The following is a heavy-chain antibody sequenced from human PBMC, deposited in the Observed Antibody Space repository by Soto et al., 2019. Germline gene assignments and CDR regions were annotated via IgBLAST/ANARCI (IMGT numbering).Heavy chain of an antibody. J-gene: IGHJ3*02. D-gene: IGHD2-15*01. V-gene: IGHV4-30-4*01. CDR2: IYYSGST. CDR3: DRGKVVAAHRDAFDI. Sequence: PSETLSLTCTVSGGSISSGDYYWSWIRQPPGKGLEWIGYIYYSGSTYYNPSLKSRVTISVDTSKNQFSLKLSSVTAADTAVYYCDRGKVVAAHRDAFDIWGQGTMVTVSS. CDR1: GGSISSGDYY.